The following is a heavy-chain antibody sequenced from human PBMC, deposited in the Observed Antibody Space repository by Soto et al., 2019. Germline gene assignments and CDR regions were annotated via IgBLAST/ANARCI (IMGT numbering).Heavy chain of an antibody. CDR1: GGSYSGYY. CDR2: INHSGST. Sequence: SETLSLTCAVYGGSYSGYYWSWIRQPPGKGLEWIGEINHSGSTNYNPSLKSRVTISVDTSKNQFSLKLSSVTAADTAVYYCARGYSYGPPYYYGMDVWGQGTTVTVSS. CDR3: ARGYSYGPPYYYGMDV. V-gene: IGHV4-34*01. J-gene: IGHJ6*02. D-gene: IGHD5-18*01.